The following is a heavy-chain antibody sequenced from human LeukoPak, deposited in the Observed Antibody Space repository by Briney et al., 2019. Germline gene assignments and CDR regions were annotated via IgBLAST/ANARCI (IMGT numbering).Heavy chain of an antibody. J-gene: IGHJ6*02. V-gene: IGHV3-21*04. Sequence: PGGSLRLSCAASGFTFSSYSMNWVRQAPGKGLEWVSSISSSSSSYIYYADSVKGRFTISRDNAKNSLYLQMNSLRAEDTAVYYCAREWDPDIYYYYGMDVWGQGTTVTVSS. CDR1: GFTFSSYS. CDR2: ISSSSSSYI. CDR3: AREWDPDIYYYYGMDV. D-gene: IGHD1-26*01.